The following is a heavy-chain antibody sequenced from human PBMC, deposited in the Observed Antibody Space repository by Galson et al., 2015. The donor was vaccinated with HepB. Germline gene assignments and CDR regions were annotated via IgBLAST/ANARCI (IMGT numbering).Heavy chain of an antibody. CDR1: GYSFTSYW. J-gene: IGHJ3*02. CDR3: ARREGAAAGTNAFDI. Sequence: QSGAEVKKPGESLRISCKGSGYSFTSYWISWVRQMPGKGLEWMGRIDPSDSYTNYSPSFQGHVTISADKSISTAYLQWSSLKASDTAMYYCARREGAAAGTNAFDIWGQGTMVTVSS. CDR2: IDPSDSYT. D-gene: IGHD6-13*01. V-gene: IGHV5-10-1*01.